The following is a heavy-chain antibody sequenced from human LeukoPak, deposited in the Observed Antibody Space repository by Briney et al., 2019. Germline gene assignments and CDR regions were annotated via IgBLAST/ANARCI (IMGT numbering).Heavy chain of an antibody. CDR3: AREDTDIVVVPAANHFDY. V-gene: IGHV3-21*01. CDR2: ISSSSSYI. J-gene: IGHJ4*02. D-gene: IGHD2-2*01. CDR1: GFTFSSYS. Sequence: PGGSLRLSCAASGFTFSSYSMNWVRQAPGKGLEWVSSISSSSSYIYYADPVKGRFTISRDNAKNSLYLQMNSLRAEDTAVYYCAREDTDIVVVPAANHFDYWGQGTLVTVSS.